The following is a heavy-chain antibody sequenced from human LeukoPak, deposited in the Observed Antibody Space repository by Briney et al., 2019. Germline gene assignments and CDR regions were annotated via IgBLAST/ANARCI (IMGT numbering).Heavy chain of an antibody. D-gene: IGHD3-9*01. CDR1: GSSISSSNW. CDR3: ARGSNRVLRYFDWSLAGMDV. Sequence: SGTLSLTCAVSGSSISSSNWWSWVRQPPGKGLEWIGEIYHSGSTNYNPSLKSRVTISVDKSKNQFSLKLSSVTAADTAVYYCARGSNRVLRYFDWSLAGMDVWGKGTTVTVSS. CDR2: IYHSGST. J-gene: IGHJ6*04. V-gene: IGHV4-4*02.